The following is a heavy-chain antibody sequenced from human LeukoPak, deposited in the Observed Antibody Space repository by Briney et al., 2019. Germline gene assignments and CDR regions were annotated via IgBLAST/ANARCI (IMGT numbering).Heavy chain of an antibody. D-gene: IGHD3-22*01. Sequence: GTSVKVSCKASGFTFTSSAVQWVRQARGQRLEWIGWIVVGSGNTNYAQKFQERVTITRDMSTSTAYMELSSLRSEDTAVYYCARGDSSGYHSYFDYWGQGTLVTVSS. CDR1: GFTFTSSA. CDR3: ARGDSSGYHSYFDY. J-gene: IGHJ4*02. CDR2: IVVGSGNT. V-gene: IGHV1-58*01.